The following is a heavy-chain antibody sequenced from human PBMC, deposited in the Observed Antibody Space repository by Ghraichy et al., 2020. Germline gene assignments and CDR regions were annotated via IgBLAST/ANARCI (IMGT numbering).Heavy chain of an antibody. V-gene: IGHV3-21*01. CDR3: ARGPHPFYHYYGMDV. CDR2: IGSSRSYI. Sequence: GESLNISCAASGFTFSSCNMNWVCQAPGKGLEWVSSIGSSRSYIYYADSLKGRFTISRDNAKNSLYLQMDSLRAEDTAVYYCARGPHPFYHYYGMDVWGQGTTVTVSS. J-gene: IGHJ6*02. CDR1: GFTFSSCN.